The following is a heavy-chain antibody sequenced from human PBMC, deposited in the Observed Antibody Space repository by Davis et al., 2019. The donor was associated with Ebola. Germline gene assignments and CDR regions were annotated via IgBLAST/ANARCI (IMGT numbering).Heavy chain of an antibody. CDR1: GGSFSGYY. CDR2: INHSGST. V-gene: IGHV4-34*01. J-gene: IGHJ4*02. D-gene: IGHD3-3*01. Sequence: PSETLSLTCTVYGGSFSGYYWSWIRQPPGKGLEWIGEINHSGSTNYNPSLKSRVTISVDTSKNQFSLKLSSVTAADTAVYYCARGRIRFPTDYWGQGTLVTVSS. CDR3: ARGRIRFPTDY.